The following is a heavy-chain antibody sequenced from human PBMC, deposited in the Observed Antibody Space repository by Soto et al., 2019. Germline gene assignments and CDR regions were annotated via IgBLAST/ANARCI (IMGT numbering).Heavy chain of an antibody. CDR3: ARDAYSGYDKGYFDY. CDR1: GGSISTYY. J-gene: IGHJ4*02. Sequence: QVQLQESGPGLVKPSETLSLTCTVSGGSISTYYWSWIRQPPGKGLEWIGYIYYSGSTNYNPSLKSRVTISVDTSKNQFSLKLSSVTAADTAVYYCARDAYSGYDKGYFDYWGQGTLVTVSS. CDR2: IYYSGST. D-gene: IGHD5-12*01. V-gene: IGHV4-59*01.